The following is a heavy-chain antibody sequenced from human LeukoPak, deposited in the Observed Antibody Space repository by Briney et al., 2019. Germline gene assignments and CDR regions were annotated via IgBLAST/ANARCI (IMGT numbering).Heavy chain of an antibody. V-gene: IGHV1-8*03. CDR2: VNPNSGNT. Sequence: GESPKISCKGSGYSFTSYWIGWVRQATGQGLEWMGWVNPNSGNTGYAQKFQGRVTITRNTSISTAYMELSSLRSEDTAVYYCARGFGYNGDYWGQGTLVTVSS. J-gene: IGHJ4*02. CDR3: ARGFGYNGDY. CDR1: GYSFTSYW. D-gene: IGHD5-18*01.